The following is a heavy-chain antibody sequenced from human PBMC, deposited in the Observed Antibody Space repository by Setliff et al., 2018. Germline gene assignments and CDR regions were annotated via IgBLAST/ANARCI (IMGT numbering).Heavy chain of an antibody. J-gene: IGHJ4*02. CDR2: IKRDGREI. CDR1: GFTFSSYW. Sequence: GESLKISCAASGFTFSSYWMSWVRQAPGKGLEWVANIKRDGREIYYVDSVKGRFTISRDNSKNTLYLQMSSLRPEDTALYYCAKPRPGWPAGFDSWGQGTLVTVSS. V-gene: IGHV3-7*01. CDR3: AKPRPGWPAGFDS. D-gene: IGHD6-19*01.